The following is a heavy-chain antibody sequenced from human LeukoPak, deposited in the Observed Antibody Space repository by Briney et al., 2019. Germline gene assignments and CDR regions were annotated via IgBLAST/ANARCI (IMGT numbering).Heavy chain of an antibody. CDR3: ARATKAARSFDY. CDR1: GGTFSSYA. Sequence: GASVKVSCKASGGTFSSYAISWVRQAPGQGLEWMGGIIPIFGTANYAQKFQSRVTITTDESTSTAYMELSSLRSEDTAVYYCARATKAARSFDYWGQGTLVTVSS. CDR2: IIPIFGTA. J-gene: IGHJ4*02. D-gene: IGHD6-6*01. V-gene: IGHV1-69*05.